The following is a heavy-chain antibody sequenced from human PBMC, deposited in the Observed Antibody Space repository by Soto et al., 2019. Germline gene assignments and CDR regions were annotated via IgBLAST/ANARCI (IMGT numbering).Heavy chain of an antibody. D-gene: IGHD4-17*01. CDR3: ARGTRSDDYGDYCFDY. Sequence: QVQLQESGPGLVKPSGTLSLTCAVSSGSISSSNWWSWVRQPPGKGLEWIGEIYHSGSTNSNPSLYSRVTLSVDKSKNLVALKLSSVSAPDTAVYYCARGTRSDDYGDYCFDYWGQGTLVTVSS. J-gene: IGHJ4*02. V-gene: IGHV4-4*02. CDR1: SGSISSSNW. CDR2: IYHSGST.